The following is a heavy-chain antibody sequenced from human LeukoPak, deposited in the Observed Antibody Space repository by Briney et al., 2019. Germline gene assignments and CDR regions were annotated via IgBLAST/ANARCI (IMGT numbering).Heavy chain of an antibody. CDR1: SGSISSDY. CDR3: ASSYSSSSTADY. CDR2: IYYSGSTI. Sequence: SETLSLTCTVSSGSISSDYWSWIRQPPGKGLEWIGYIYYSGSTIIYNPSLKSRVTISVDTSKNQFSLKLSSVTAADTAVYYCASSYSSSSTADYWGQGTLVTVSS. J-gene: IGHJ4*02. V-gene: IGHV4-59*08. D-gene: IGHD6-6*01.